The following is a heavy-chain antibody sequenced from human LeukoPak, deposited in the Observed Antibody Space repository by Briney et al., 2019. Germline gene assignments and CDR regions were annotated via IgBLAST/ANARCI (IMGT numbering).Heavy chain of an antibody. CDR3: TKLARAPRDFDY. J-gene: IGHJ4*01. CDR2: SRDKGNSYTT. CDR1: GFTLSSYW. V-gene: IGHV3-72*01. Sequence: PGGSLRLSCAASGFTLSSYWMSWVRQAPGKGLEWVGRSRDKGNSYTTAYAASVRGRFTISRDDSKNSLYLQMNSLKIEDTAVYYCTKLARAPRDFDYWGQGTLVTVSS. D-gene: IGHD3-10*01.